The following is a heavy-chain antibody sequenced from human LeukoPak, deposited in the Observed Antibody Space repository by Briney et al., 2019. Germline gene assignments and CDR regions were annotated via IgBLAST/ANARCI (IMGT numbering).Heavy chain of an antibody. CDR1: GFTFSNPA. J-gene: IGHJ4*02. V-gene: IGHV3-23*01. CDR2: ITSSYTT. Sequence: GGSLRLSCSASGFTFSNPAMTWVRQPPGKGLEWVSTITSSYTTYYAASVKGRFTTSRDNSKDTLYLQMNSLRAEDTALYYCAKSGDFGDPTHYWGPGTLVTVSS. D-gene: IGHD4-17*01. CDR3: AKSGDFGDPTHY.